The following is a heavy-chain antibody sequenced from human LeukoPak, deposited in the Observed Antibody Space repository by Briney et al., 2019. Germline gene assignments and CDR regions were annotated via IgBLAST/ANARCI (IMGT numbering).Heavy chain of an antibody. CDR2: IIPILGIA. D-gene: IGHD6-19*01. V-gene: IGHV1-69*04. CDR3: AGVGIAVAGFDY. CDR1: GYTFTSYG. Sequence: SVKVSCKASGYTFTSYGISWVRQAPGQGLEWMGRIIPILGIANYAQKFQGRVTITADKSTSTVYMELSSLRSEDTAVYYCAGVGIAVAGFDYWGQGTLVTVSS. J-gene: IGHJ4*02.